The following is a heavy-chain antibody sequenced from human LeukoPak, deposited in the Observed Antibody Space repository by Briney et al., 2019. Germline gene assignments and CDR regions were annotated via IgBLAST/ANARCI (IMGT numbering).Heavy chain of an antibody. CDR1: GFTFSSYG. CDR3: AGAPYSYGFFDY. CDR2: IWYDGSNK. J-gene: IGHJ4*02. D-gene: IGHD5-18*01. V-gene: IGHV3-33*01. Sequence: GGSLILSCAASGFTFSSYGMHWVRQAPGKGLEWVAVIWYDGSNKYYADSVKGRFTISRDNSKNTLYLQMNSLRAEDTAVYYCAGAPYSYGFFDYWGQGTLVSVSS.